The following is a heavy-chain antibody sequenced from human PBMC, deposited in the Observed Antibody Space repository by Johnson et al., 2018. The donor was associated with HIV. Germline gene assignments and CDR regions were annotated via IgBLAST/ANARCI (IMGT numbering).Heavy chain of an antibody. D-gene: IGHD2-15*01. CDR1: GFTFSSYG. CDR2: IRYDGSNT. J-gene: IGHJ3*02. Sequence: QVLLVESGGGVVQPGRSLRLSCAASGFTFSSYGMHWVRQAPGKGLEWVAVIRYDGSNTFYVDSVKGRFTISRDSSKNTLYLQMNSLRAEDTALYYCARGGAGVVVVAAIDAFDIWGQGTMVTVSS. V-gene: IGHV3-30*19. CDR3: ARGGAGVVVVAAIDAFDI.